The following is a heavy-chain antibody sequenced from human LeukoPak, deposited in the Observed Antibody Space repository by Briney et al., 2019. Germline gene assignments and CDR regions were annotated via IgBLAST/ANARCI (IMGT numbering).Heavy chain of an antibody. CDR1: GYTFTSYG. V-gene: IGHV1-18*01. CDR2: ISAYNGNT. Sequence: ASVKVSCKASGYTFTSYGISWVRQAPGQGLEWMGWISAYNGNTNYAQKLQGRVTMTTDTSTSTAYMELRSLRSDDTAVYYCARVGTYYDSSGYYHNRGMFDYWGQGTLVTVSS. CDR3: ARVGTYYDSSGYYHNRGMFDY. D-gene: IGHD3-22*01. J-gene: IGHJ4*02.